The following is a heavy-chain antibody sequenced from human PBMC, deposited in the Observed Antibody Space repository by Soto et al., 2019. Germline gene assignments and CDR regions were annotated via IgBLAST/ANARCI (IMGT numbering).Heavy chain of an antibody. CDR2: IIPIFGTA. CDR1: GGTFSSYA. J-gene: IGHJ5*02. CDR3: ARDPGGAAAGTLDP. V-gene: IGHV1-69*13. Sequence: ASVKLSCKASGGTFSSYAISWVRQAPGQGLEWMGGIIPIFGTANYAQKFQGRVTITADESTSTAYMELSSLRSEDTAVYYCARDPGGAAAGTLDPWGQGTLVTVSS. D-gene: IGHD6-13*01.